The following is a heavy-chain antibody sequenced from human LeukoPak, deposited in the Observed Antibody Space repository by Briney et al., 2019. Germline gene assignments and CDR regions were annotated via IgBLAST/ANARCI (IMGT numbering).Heavy chain of an antibody. J-gene: IGHJ4*02. V-gene: IGHV3-48*04. D-gene: IGHD3-10*01. CDR1: GFPFSNCC. CDR2: ISSSGSSI. Sequence: GGPLRLSCAASGFPFSNCCMSWVRKATGKGGVGVSYISSSGSSIYYGDSVKGRFTISRDNAKNSLYLQMNSLRAEDTAVYHCARGAGGYFDYWGQGTLVTVSS. CDR3: ARGAGGYFDY.